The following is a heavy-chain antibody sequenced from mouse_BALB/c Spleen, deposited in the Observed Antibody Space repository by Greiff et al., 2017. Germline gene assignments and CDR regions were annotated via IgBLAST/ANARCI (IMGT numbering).Heavy chain of an antibody. D-gene: IGHD2-10*01. V-gene: IGHV1-39*01. CDR1: GFSFTGYN. Sequence: VQLQQSGPELEKPGASVKISCTASGFSFTGYNMNWVQQSNGKSLEWIGNIDPYYGGTSYNQKFKGKATLTVDKSSSTAYMRLKSLTSEESAVYYCARSYYGKQTWFAYWGQGTLVTVAA. J-gene: IGHJ3*01. CDR2: IDPYYGGT. CDR3: ARSYYGKQTWFAY.